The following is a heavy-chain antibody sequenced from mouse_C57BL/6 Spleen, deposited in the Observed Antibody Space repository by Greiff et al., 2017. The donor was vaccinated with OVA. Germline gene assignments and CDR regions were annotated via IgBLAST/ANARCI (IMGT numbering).Heavy chain of an antibody. CDR1: GYTFTSYW. J-gene: IGHJ3*01. D-gene: IGHD2-4*01. Sequence: QVHVKQPGAELVKPGASVKVSCKASGYTFTSYWMHWVKQRPGQGLEWIGRIHPSDSDTNYNQKFKGKATLTVDKSSSTAYMQLSSLTSEDSAVYYCAIGYDYDGSWFAYWGQGTLVTVSA. CDR2: IHPSDSDT. V-gene: IGHV1-74*01. CDR3: AIGYDYDGSWFAY.